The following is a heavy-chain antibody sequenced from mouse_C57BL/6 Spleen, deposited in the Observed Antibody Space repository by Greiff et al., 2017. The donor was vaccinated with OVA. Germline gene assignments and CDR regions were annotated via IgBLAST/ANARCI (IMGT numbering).Heavy chain of an antibody. CDR2: INPNNGGT. Sequence: EVQLQQSGPELVKPGASVKMSCKASGYTFTDYNMHWVKQSHGKSLEWIGYINPNNGGTSYNQKFKGKATLTVNKSSSTAYMELRSLTSEDSAVYYCARDYGLRGDYAMDYWGQGTSVTVSS. CDR1: GYTFTDYN. CDR3: ARDYGLRGDYAMDY. V-gene: IGHV1-22*01. J-gene: IGHJ4*01. D-gene: IGHD1-1*01.